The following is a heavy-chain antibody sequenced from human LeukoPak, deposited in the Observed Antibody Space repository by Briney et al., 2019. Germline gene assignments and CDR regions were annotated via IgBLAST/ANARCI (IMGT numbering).Heavy chain of an antibody. CDR2: IIPMFGA. V-gene: IGHV1-69*05. CDR1: GGTFSTHA. Sequence: GASVKVSCRAPGGTFSTHAVSWVRQAPGRGLEWMGGIIPMFGANYAQNFRGRVTITTDESTSTAYMELSSLRSEDTAIYYCARMSVTGPSQFDFWGQGTLVTVSS. CDR3: ARMSVTGPSQFDF. D-gene: IGHD4-17*01. J-gene: IGHJ4*02.